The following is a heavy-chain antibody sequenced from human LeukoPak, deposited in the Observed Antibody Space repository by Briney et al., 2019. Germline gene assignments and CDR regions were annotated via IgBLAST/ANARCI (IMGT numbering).Heavy chain of an antibody. CDR2: INHSGST. V-gene: IGHV4-34*01. CDR3: AVMSTFGGVIARIDY. Sequence: SETLSLTCAVYGGSFSGYYWSWIRQPPGKGLEWIGEINHSGSTNYNPSLKSRVTISVDTSKNQFSLKLSSVTAADTAVSYCAVMSTFGGVIARIDYWGQGTLVTVSS. CDR1: GGSFSGYY. J-gene: IGHJ4*02. D-gene: IGHD3-16*02.